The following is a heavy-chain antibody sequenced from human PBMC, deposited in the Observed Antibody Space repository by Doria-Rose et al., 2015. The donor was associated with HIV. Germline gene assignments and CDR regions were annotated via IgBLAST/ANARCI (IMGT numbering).Heavy chain of an antibody. Sequence: QVTLKESGPVLVKPTGTLTLTCTVSGVSLSSPGMGVSWIRQPPGKALEWLANILSDDERSYKTSLKSRLTISRGTSKSQVVLTMTDMDPVDTATYYCARIKSSRWYHKYYFDFWGQGTLVIVS. CDR2: ILSDDER. CDR1: GVSLSSPGMG. V-gene: IGHV2-26*01. J-gene: IGHJ4*02. D-gene: IGHD6-13*01. CDR3: ARIKSSRWYHKYYFDF.